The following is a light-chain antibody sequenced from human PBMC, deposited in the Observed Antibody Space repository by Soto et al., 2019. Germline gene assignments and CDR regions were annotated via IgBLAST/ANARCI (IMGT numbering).Light chain of an antibody. CDR1: QSISSY. CDR3: QQSYRIPQT. V-gene: IGKV1-39*01. J-gene: IGKJ1*01. CDR2: AAS. Sequence: DIQMTQSPSSLSASVGDRVTITCRASQSISSYLNWYQQKPGKAPKLLIYAASSLQSGVPARFSGSGSGTDFTLTISSLQPEDFATYYCQQSYRIPQTFGHGTKVEIK.